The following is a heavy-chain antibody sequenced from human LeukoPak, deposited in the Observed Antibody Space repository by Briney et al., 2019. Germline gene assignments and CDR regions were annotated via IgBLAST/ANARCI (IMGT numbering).Heavy chain of an antibody. J-gene: IGHJ4*02. Sequence: SVKVSCKASGGTFSSYAISWVRQAPGQGLEWMGGIIPIFGTTNYAQKFQGRVTIIADKSTSTAYMELSSLRSEDTAVYYCARDRSGGSLTTLYDYWGQGTPVTVSS. D-gene: IGHD2-15*01. V-gene: IGHV1-69*06. CDR2: IIPIFGTT. CDR1: GGTFSSYA. CDR3: ARDRSGGSLTTLYDY.